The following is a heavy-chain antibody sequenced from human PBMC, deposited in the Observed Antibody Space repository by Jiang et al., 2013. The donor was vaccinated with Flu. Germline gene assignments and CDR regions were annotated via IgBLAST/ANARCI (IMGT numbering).Heavy chain of an antibody. CDR1: GDSVSSNSAA. J-gene: IGHJ6*02. Sequence: QTLSLTCAISGDSVSSNSAAWNWIRQSPSRGLEWLRRTYYRSKWYNDYAVSVKSRITINPDTSKNQFSLQLNSVTPEDTAVYYCARDRGFGYYDSSEYYYYGMDVWGQGTTVTVSS. V-gene: IGHV6-1*01. D-gene: IGHD3-22*01. CDR2: TYYRSKWYN. CDR3: ARDRGFGYYDSSEYYYYGMDV.